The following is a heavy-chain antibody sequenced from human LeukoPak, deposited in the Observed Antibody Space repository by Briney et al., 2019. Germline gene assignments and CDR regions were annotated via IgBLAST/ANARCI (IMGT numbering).Heavy chain of an antibody. J-gene: IGHJ6*03. CDR2: MNPNSGNT. Sequence: GASVKVSCKASGYTFTSYDINWVRQATGQGLEWMGWMNPNSGNTGYAQEFQGRVTMTRNTSISTAYMELSSLRSEDTAVYYCARRTAMVTSAYYYYYYMDVWGKGTTVTISS. V-gene: IGHV1-8*01. CDR3: ARRTAMVTSAYYYYYYMDV. D-gene: IGHD5-18*01. CDR1: GYTFTSYD.